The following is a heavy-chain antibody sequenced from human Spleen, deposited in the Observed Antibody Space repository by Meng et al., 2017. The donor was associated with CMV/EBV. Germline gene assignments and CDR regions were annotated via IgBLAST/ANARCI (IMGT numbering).Heavy chain of an antibody. CDR1: GFTFSSSG. V-gene: IGHV3-30*02. CDR3: AKVDYDFWSGPADY. CDR2: IRYDGSNK. Sequence: LSLTCAASGFTFSSSGMHWVRQAPGKGLEWVAFIRYDGSNKYYADSVKGRFTISRDNSKNTLYLQMNSLRAEDTAVYYCAKVDYDFWSGPADYWGQGTLVTVSS. J-gene: IGHJ4*02. D-gene: IGHD3-3*01.